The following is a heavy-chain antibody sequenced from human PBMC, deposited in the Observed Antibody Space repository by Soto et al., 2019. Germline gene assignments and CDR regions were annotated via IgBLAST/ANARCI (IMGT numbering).Heavy chain of an antibody. D-gene: IGHD2-8*01. V-gene: IGHV4-34*01. CDR3: ARSNGRPFDY. Sequence: SETLSLTCAVYGGSFSGYYWSWIRQPPGKGLEWIGEINHSGSTNYNPSLKSRVTISVDTSKNQFSLKLSSVTAADTAVYYCARSNGRPFDYWGQGTLVT. J-gene: IGHJ4*02. CDR1: GGSFSGYY. CDR2: INHSGST.